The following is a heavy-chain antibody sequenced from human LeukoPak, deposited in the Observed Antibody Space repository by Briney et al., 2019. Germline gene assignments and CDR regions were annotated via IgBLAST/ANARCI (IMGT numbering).Heavy chain of an antibody. V-gene: IGHV3-33*01. D-gene: IGHD7-27*01. J-gene: IGHJ4*02. Sequence: GGSLRLSCAASGFTISSYGMHWVRQAPGKGLEWVAFISYDGSNKYYADSVKGRFTISRDNAKNTLYLQMNSLRAEDTAVYYCARDNWGWGVYWGQGTLVTVSS. CDR2: ISYDGSNK. CDR3: ARDNWGWGVY. CDR1: GFTISSYG.